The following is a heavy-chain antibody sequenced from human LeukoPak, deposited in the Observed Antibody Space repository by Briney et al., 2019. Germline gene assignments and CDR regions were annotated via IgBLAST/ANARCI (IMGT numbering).Heavy chain of an antibody. Sequence: SGGSLRLSCAGSGFTFTKFAMTWVRQAPGKGLEWVSAMGPTGDTYYLDSVKGRFSLSRDVSKSTMSLQMSTLRVDDTAVYFCAKATLYGTTWVGGFDLWGQGTMVTVSS. V-gene: IGHV3-23*01. CDR3: AKATLYGTTWVGGFDL. D-gene: IGHD1-14*01. CDR2: MGPTGDT. J-gene: IGHJ3*01. CDR1: GFTFTKFA.